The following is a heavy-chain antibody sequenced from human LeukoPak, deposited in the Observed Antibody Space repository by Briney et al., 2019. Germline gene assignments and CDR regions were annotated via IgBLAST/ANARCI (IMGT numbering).Heavy chain of an antibody. CDR3: ARVLRSGYYYDSRGYSDY. CDR2: INHSGST. CDR1: GGSFSGYY. J-gene: IGHJ4*02. Sequence: KPSETLSLTCAVYGGSFSGYYWSWIRQPPGKGLEWIGEINHSGSTNYNPSLKSRVTISVDTSKNQFSLKLSSVTAADTAVYYCARVLRSGYYYDSRGYSDYWGQGTLVTVSS. V-gene: IGHV4-34*01. D-gene: IGHD3-22*01.